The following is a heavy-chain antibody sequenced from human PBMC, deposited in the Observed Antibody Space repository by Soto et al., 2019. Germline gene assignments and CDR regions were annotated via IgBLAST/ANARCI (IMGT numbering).Heavy chain of an antibody. Sequence: QVPLVESGGGVVQPGRSLRLSCAASGFTFSSYGMHWVRQAPGKGLEWVAAISYDGSNKYYADSVKGRFTISRDNSKNTLYLQMNSLRAEDTAVYYCATLLAAAGPGQFDYWGQGTLVTVSS. J-gene: IGHJ4*02. CDR2: ISYDGSNK. V-gene: IGHV3-30*03. CDR1: GFTFSSYG. CDR3: ATLLAAAGPGQFDY. D-gene: IGHD6-13*01.